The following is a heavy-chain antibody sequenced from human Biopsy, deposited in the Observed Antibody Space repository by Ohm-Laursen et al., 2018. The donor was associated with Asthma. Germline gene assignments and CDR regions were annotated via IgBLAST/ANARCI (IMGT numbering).Heavy chain of an antibody. J-gene: IGHJ4*02. CDR3: AREGVAGTHIED. CDR2: IYSAGST. V-gene: IGHV3-53*05. Sequence: SLRLSCTASGFTVSSNYMTWVRQAPGKGLEWASIIYSAGSTYYADSVKGRFTISRDNSKNTLSLQMNSLTAEDTAVYYCAREGVAGTHIEDWGQGTLVTVSS. D-gene: IGHD6-19*01. CDR1: GFTVSSNY.